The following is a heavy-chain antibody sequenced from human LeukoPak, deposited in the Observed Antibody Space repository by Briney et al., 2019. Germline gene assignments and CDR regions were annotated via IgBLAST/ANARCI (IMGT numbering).Heavy chain of an antibody. V-gene: IGHV3-23*01. CDR2: ISGSGGST. Sequence: GGSLRLSCAASGFTFSSYAMRWVRQAPGKGLEWVSAISGSGGSTYYADSVKGRFTISRDNSKNTLYLQMNSLRAEDTAVYYCAKDQYYYDSSGYSGGLDYWGQGTLVTVSS. D-gene: IGHD3-22*01. CDR1: GFTFSSYA. CDR3: AKDQYYYDSSGYSGGLDY. J-gene: IGHJ4*02.